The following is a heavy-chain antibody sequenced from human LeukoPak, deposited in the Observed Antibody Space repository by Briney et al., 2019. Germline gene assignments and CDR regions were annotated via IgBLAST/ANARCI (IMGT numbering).Heavy chain of an antibody. V-gene: IGHV1-18*01. J-gene: IGHJ6*02. CDR3: ARDGAAAGTPYYYYGMDV. CDR2: ISAYNGNT. CDR1: GYTFTSYG. Sequence: ASVKVSCKASGYTFTSYGISWVRQAPGQGLEWMGWISAYNGNTNYAQKLQGRVTMTTDTSTSTAYMELRSLRSDDTAVYYCARDGAAAGTPYYYYGMDVWGQGTTVTVS. D-gene: IGHD6-13*01.